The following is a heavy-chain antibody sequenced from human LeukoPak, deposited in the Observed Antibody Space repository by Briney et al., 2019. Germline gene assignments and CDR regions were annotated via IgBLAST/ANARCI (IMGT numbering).Heavy chain of an antibody. Sequence: SETLSLTCTVSGGSISSYYWSWIRQPPGKGLEWIGYVYYTGSTDYSPSLKSRVTISVDTSKNQFSLKLSSVTAADTAVYYCAREGLYCGGDCPFDYWGQGTLVTVSS. CDR3: AREGLYCGGDCPFDY. CDR1: GGSISSYY. V-gene: IGHV4-59*01. J-gene: IGHJ4*02. CDR2: VYYTGST. D-gene: IGHD2-21*02.